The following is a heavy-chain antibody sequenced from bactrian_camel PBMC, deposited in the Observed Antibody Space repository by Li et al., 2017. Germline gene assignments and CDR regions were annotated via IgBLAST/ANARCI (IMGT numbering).Heavy chain of an antibody. D-gene: IGHD2*01. CDR1: DYSFSRY. CDR2: LERYGAT. Sequence: EVQLVESGGGSVQAGESLKLSCAVSDYSFSRYWAWFRQAPGKRREGVAVLERYGATRVEDSVKGRFTISQDNAKNTVYLQMNSLKPEDTAMYYCAARGPYCYTKLSVRDFTYWGQGTQVTVS. V-gene: IGHV3S42*01. J-gene: IGHJ6*01. CDR3: AARGPYCYTKLSVRDFTY.